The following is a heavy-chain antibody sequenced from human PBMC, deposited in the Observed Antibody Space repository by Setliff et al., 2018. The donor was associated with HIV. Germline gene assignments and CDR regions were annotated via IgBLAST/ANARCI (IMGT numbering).Heavy chain of an antibody. J-gene: IGHJ5*02. CDR1: GGSISGHY. CDR2: IYSSGST. V-gene: IGHV4-4*09. Sequence: SETLSLTCTVSGGSISGHYWSWIRQPPGRGLEWIGYIYSSGSTNFNPLLQSRVTISVDTSKNQFSLKLSSVTAADTAVYYCARHSGVASPNWFDPWGQGTQVTVSS. D-gene: IGHD3-10*01. CDR3: ARHSGVASPNWFDP.